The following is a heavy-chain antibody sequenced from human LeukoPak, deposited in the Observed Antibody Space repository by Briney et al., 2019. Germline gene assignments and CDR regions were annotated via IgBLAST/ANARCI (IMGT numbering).Heavy chain of an antibody. D-gene: IGHD2-2*01. V-gene: IGHV3-30*18. Sequence: GGSLRLSCAASGFTFSSYGMYWVRQAPGKGPEWVAVIANDGRDKYQADSVKGRFIISRDNSKNTLYLQMNSLRAEDTAVYFCAKDRNIGPATYYFDYWGQGALVTVSS. J-gene: IGHJ4*02. CDR2: IANDGRDK. CDR1: GFTFSSYG. CDR3: AKDRNIGPATYYFDY.